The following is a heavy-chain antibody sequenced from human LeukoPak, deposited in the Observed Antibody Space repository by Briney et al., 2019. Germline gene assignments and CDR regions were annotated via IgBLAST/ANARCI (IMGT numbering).Heavy chain of an antibody. CDR2: IYYSGST. J-gene: IGHJ6*03. CDR1: GGFISSYY. CDR3: ARDLGYSYPADYYYMDV. V-gene: IGHV4-59*01. Sequence: PSETLSLTCTVSGGFISSYYWSWIRQPPGKGLEWIGYIYYSGSTNYNPSLKSRVTISVDTSKNQFSLKLSSVTAADTAVYYCARDLGYSYPADYYYMDVWGKGTTVTVSS. D-gene: IGHD5-18*01.